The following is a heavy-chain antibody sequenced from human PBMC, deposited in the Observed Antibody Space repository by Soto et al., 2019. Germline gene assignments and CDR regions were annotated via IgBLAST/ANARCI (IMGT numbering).Heavy chain of an antibody. V-gene: IGHV3-64D*06. Sequence: PGGSLRLSCSASGFTFSIYAMHWVRQAPGKGLEYVSSISTNGGSTDYADYVKGRFTISRDNSKNTVYLKMSSLRVEDTAVYYCVKGEYYYDSSGYYPFDYWGQGT. D-gene: IGHD3-22*01. CDR3: VKGEYYYDSSGYYPFDY. J-gene: IGHJ4*02. CDR1: GFTFSIYA. CDR2: ISTNGGST.